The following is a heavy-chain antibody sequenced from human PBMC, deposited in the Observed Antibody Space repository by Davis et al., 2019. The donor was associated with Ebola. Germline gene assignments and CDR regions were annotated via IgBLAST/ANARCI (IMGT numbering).Heavy chain of an antibody. D-gene: IGHD4-17*01. J-gene: IGHJ5*02. CDR1: GGSISSYY. Sequence: MPGGSLRLSCTVSGGSISSYYWSWIRQPPGKGLEWIGYIYYSGSTNYNPSLKSRVTISVDTSKNQFSLKLSSVTAADTAVYYCARTTDGATDFDPWGQGTLVTVSS. CDR2: IYYSGST. V-gene: IGHV4-59*12. CDR3: ARTTDGATDFDP.